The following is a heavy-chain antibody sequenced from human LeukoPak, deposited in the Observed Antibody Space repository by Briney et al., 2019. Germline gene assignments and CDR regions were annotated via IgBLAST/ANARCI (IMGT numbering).Heavy chain of an antibody. J-gene: IGHJ4*02. Sequence: GGSLRLSCAASGFTFSSYWMSWVRQAPGKGLEWVANIKQDGSEKYYVDSVKGRFTISRNNAKNSLYLQMNSLRAEDTAVYYCARPLGRIAAFNDYWGQGTLVTVSS. CDR1: GFTFSSYW. D-gene: IGHD6-13*01. V-gene: IGHV3-7*01. CDR3: ARPLGRIAAFNDY. CDR2: IKQDGSEK.